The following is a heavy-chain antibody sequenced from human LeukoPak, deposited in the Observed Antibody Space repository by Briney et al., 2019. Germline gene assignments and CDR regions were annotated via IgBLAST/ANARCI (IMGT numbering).Heavy chain of an antibody. V-gene: IGHV3-7*01. Sequence: GGSLGLSCVASGFSFNGDWMNWVRQAPGKGLEWVANIKPDGSQKYYVDSVKGRLTISRDNAEKSLFLQMNSLRAEDTAVYYCVRDGPAFLDFDYWGQGTLVTVSS. CDR3: VRDGPAFLDFDY. CDR1: GFSFNGDW. D-gene: IGHD2-2*01. J-gene: IGHJ4*02. CDR2: IKPDGSQK.